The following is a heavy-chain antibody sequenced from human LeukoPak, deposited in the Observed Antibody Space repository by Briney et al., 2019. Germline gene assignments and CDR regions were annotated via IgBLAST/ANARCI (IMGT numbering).Heavy chain of an antibody. J-gene: IGHJ3*02. V-gene: IGHV3-23*01. D-gene: IGHD1-26*01. CDR1: GFTFSSYS. CDR3: AKGLRSYSVLYAFDI. CDR2: ISGSGGST. Sequence: GGSLRFSCAASGFTFSSYSMTWVRQAPGKGLKWVSAISGSGGSTYYADSVQGRFTISRDNSKNTLYLQMNSLRVEDTAVYYCAKGLRSYSVLYAFDIWGQGTMVTVSS.